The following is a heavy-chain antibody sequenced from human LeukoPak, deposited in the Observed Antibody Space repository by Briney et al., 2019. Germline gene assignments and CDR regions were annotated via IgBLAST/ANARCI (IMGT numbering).Heavy chain of an antibody. D-gene: IGHD1-26*01. CDR1: GGAISRYY. CDR3: ASGAYSYYYMDV. Sequence: SETLSLTCSVSGGAISRYYWSWIRQPPGKGLEWIGYIYYSGSTNYNPSLKSRVTISVDTSKNQFSLKLSSVTAADTAVYCCASGAYSYYYMDVWGKGTTVTISS. J-gene: IGHJ6*03. CDR2: IYYSGST. V-gene: IGHV4-59*01.